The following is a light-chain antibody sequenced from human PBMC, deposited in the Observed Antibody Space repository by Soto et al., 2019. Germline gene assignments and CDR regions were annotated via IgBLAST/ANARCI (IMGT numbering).Light chain of an antibody. CDR2: AAS. CDR3: QHYNSYSEA. Sequence: DIQMTQSPSSLSASVGDRVTITCRASQSISNFLNWYQQKPGKAPKLLISAASSFQGGVPSRFSGSGSGTDFTLTISSLQPEDFATYYCQHYNSYSEAFGQGTKVELK. V-gene: IGKV1-39*01. CDR1: QSISNF. J-gene: IGKJ1*01.